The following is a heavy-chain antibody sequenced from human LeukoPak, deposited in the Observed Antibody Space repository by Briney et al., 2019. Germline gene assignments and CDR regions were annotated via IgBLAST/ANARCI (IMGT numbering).Heavy chain of an antibody. J-gene: IGHJ6*02. V-gene: IGHV1-46*01. D-gene: IGHD2-2*01. CDR3: ARGVVPAAPYYYYGMDV. CDR1: GYTFTSYY. CDR2: INPSGGST. Sequence: ASVTVSFTASGYTFTSYYMHWVRQAPGQGLEWMGIINPSGGSTSYAQKFQGRVTMTRDTSTSTVYMELSSLRSEDTAVYYCARGVVPAAPYYYYGMDVWGQGTTVTVS.